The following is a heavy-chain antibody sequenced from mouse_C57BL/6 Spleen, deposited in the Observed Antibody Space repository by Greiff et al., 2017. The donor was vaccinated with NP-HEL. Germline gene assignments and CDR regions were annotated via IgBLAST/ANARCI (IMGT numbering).Heavy chain of an antibody. CDR3: VSSPYYAMDY. CDR2: IRSKSNNYAT. J-gene: IGHJ4*01. Sequence: EVQLVESGGGLVQPKGSLKLSCAASGFSFNTYAMNWVRQAPGKGLEWVARIRSKSNNYATYYADSVKDRFTISRDDSESMLYLQMNNLKTEDTAMYYCVSSPYYAMDYWGQGTSVTVSS. CDR1: GFSFNTYA. V-gene: IGHV10-1*01.